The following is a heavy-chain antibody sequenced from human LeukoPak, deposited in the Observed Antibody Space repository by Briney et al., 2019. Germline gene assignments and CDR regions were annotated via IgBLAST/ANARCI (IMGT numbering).Heavy chain of an antibody. J-gene: IGHJ6*02. V-gene: IGHV1-69*13. D-gene: IGHD6-19*01. CDR1: GGTFSSYA. CDR2: IIPIFGTA. Sequence: SVKVSCKASGGTFSSYAISWVRQAPGQGLEWMGGIIPIFGTANYAQKFQGRVTITADESTSTAYMELSSLRSEDAAVYYCARDPRAVAGTDYYYGMDVWGQGTTVTVSS. CDR3: ARDPRAVAGTDYYYGMDV.